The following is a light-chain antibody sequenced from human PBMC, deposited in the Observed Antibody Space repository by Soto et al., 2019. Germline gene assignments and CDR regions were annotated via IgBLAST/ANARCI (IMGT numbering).Light chain of an antibody. V-gene: IGLV2-14*01. J-gene: IGLJ2*01. CDR1: TSDVGTFDY. CDR3: SSYTTTITLV. Sequence: QSALTQPASVSGSPGQSITISCTGTTSDVGTFDYVSWCQQHPGKAPKLMIYDVNNRPSGVSNRFSGSKSGNTASLTISGLQPEDEADYYCSSYTTTITLVFGGGTKLTVL. CDR2: DVN.